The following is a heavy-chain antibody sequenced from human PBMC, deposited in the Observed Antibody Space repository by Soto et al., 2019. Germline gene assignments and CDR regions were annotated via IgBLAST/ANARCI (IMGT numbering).Heavy chain of an antibody. V-gene: IGHV4-31*03. Sequence: SETLSLTCTVSGGSISSGGYYWNWIRQHPGKGLEWIGYIYYSGSTYYNPSLKSRVTISVDTSKNQFSLKLSSVTAADTAVYYCARVGMVRGVISTSNFDYWGQGTLVTVSS. CDR2: IYYSGST. J-gene: IGHJ4*02. CDR1: GGSISSGGYY. CDR3: ARVGMVRGVISTSNFDY. D-gene: IGHD3-10*01.